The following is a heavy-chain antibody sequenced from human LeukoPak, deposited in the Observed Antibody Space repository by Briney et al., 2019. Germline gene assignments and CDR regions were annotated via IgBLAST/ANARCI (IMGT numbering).Heavy chain of an antibody. D-gene: IGHD2-2*01. CDR2: INPNSGGT. CDR1: GYTFPGYY. V-gene: IGHV1-2*02. Sequence: ASVKVSCKASGYTFPGYYMHWVRQAPGQGLEWMGWINPNSGGTNYAQKFQGRVTMTRDTSISTAYMELSRLRSDDTAVYYCARVYCSSTSCYGYFDYWGQGTLVTVS. CDR3: ARVYCSSTSCYGYFDY. J-gene: IGHJ4*02.